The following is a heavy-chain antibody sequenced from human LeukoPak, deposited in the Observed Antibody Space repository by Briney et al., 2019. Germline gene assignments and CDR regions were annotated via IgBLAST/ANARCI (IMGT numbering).Heavy chain of an antibody. V-gene: IGHV3-15*01. Sequence: PGGSLRLSCAASGFTFSNAWMSWVRQAPGKGLEWVGRIKSKTDGGTTDYAAPVKGRFTISRDDSKNTLYLQMNSLKTEDTAVYYCTTESKLLRRGILDYWGQGTLVTVSS. D-gene: IGHD5-12*01. CDR1: GFTFSNAW. CDR3: TTESKLLRRGILDY. J-gene: IGHJ4*02. CDR2: IKSKTDGGTT.